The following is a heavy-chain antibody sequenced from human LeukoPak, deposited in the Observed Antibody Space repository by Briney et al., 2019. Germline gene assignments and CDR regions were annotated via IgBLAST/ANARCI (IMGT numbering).Heavy chain of an antibody. Sequence: PGGSLRLSCAASGFTFSSYSMNWVRQAPGKGLEWVSSISSSSSYIYYADSVKGRFTISRDNAKNSLYLQMNSLRAEDTAVYYCARVGGYSYGTWIDYWDQGTLVTVSS. CDR2: ISSSSSYI. J-gene: IGHJ4*02. V-gene: IGHV3-21*01. D-gene: IGHD5-18*01. CDR1: GFTFSSYS. CDR3: ARVGGYSYGTWIDY.